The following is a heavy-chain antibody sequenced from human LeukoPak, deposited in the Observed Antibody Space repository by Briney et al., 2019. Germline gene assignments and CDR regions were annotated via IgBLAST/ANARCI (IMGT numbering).Heavy chain of an antibody. CDR2: IYYSGST. CDR1: GGSISSYY. Sequence: SETLSLTCTVSGGSISSYYWSWIRQPPGKGLEWIGYIYYSGSTNYNPSLKSRVTISVDTSKNQFFLKLSSVTAADTAVYYCARRGYSYGYDYWGQGTLVTVSS. V-gene: IGHV4-59*01. CDR3: ARRGYSYGYDY. J-gene: IGHJ4*02. D-gene: IGHD5-18*01.